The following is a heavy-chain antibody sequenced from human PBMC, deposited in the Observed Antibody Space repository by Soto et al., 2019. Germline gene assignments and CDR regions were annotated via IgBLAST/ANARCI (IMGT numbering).Heavy chain of an antibody. D-gene: IGHD4-17*01. V-gene: IGHV4-59*01. Sequence: PSETLSLTCNVSGGSMSFYYCSWIRQPPGKGLEWVGYIYYRGTTNYNPSLRSRVTILIDMSKNQFSLKMTSVTAADTAVYYCARGGGPTTTTLTTYDYWAQGSLVTVSS. CDR2: IYYRGTT. CDR1: GGSMSFYY. J-gene: IGHJ4*02. CDR3: ARGGGPTTTTLTTYDY.